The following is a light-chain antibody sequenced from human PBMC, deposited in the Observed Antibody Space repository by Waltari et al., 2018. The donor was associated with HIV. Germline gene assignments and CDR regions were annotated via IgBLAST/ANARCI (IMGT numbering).Light chain of an antibody. V-gene: IGLV1-44*01. J-gene: IGLJ3*02. Sequence: QSVLTQPPSASGTPGQRVTLSCSGSPSHIRTYLEIWYQQVPGTAPKLLIYTHTQRPSGVPDRCSGSKSGTSASLAISGLQSEDEANYYCATWDDNLNGWVFGGGTKLTVL. CDR2: THT. CDR3: ATWDDNLNGWV. CDR1: PSHIRTYL.